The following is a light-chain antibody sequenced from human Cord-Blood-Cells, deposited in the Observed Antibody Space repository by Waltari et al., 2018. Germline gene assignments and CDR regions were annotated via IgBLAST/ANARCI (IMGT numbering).Light chain of an antibody. Sequence: DIQMTQSPSTLSASVGDRVTITCRASQSISSWLAWYQQKPGKAPKLLIYKASSLESGGPSRFSGSGAGTEFTLTISSLQPDDFATYYCQQYNSYSRTVGQGTRLEIK. CDR2: KAS. V-gene: IGKV1-5*03. CDR1: QSISSW. CDR3: QQYNSYSRT. J-gene: IGKJ5*01.